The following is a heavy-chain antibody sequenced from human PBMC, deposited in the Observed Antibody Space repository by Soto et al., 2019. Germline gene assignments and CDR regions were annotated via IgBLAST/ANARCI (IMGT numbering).Heavy chain of an antibody. Sequence: VASVKVSCKASGYTFTGYYMHWVRQAPGQGLEWMGWINPNSGGTNYAQKFQGWVTMTRDTSISTAYMELSRLRSDDTAVYYCARGNVLRFLEWLPTHYYGMDVWGQGTTVTVS. CDR1: GYTFTGYY. CDR3: ARGNVLRFLEWLPTHYYGMDV. D-gene: IGHD3-3*01. V-gene: IGHV1-2*04. CDR2: INPNSGGT. J-gene: IGHJ6*02.